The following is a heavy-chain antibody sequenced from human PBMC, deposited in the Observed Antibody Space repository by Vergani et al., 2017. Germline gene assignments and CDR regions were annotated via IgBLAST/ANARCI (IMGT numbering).Heavy chain of an antibody. D-gene: IGHD2-8*01. V-gene: IGHV3-23*01. CDR2: ISARYPST. J-gene: IGHJ4*02. CDR3: AIRDANCPLGY. CDR1: GFTFSACP. Sequence: EVQLLQSGGGVIQPGGSVRLSCAASGFTFSACPMTWVRQAPGKGLEWVSAISARYPSTYYADSVKGRFTISRDNSKNMLYLQMNSLRAEDTAVYYCAIRDANCPLGYWGQGTLVSVSS.